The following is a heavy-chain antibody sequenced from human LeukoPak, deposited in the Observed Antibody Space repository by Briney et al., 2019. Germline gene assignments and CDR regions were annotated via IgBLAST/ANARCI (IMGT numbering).Heavy chain of an antibody. CDR3: ARGTLESYYTDY. V-gene: IGHV4-30-2*01. CDR2: ISHRGST. CDR1: GDSISSGGYY. J-gene: IGHJ4*02. Sequence: PSETLSLTCTVSGDSISSGGYYWSWIRQPPGKGLEWIGYISHRGSTYYNPSLKSRVTISVDRSKNQFSLNLSSVTAADTAVYYCARGTLESYYTDYWGQGTLVTVSS. D-gene: IGHD3-10*01.